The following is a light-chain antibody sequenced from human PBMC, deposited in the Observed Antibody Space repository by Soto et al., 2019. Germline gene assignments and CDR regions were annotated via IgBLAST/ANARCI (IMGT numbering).Light chain of an antibody. CDR3: QQYNNWPPLYT. CDR1: QSISSN. J-gene: IGKJ2*01. V-gene: IGKV3-15*01. Sequence: EIMMTQSPATLSVSPGERATLSCRASQSISSNLAWYQQKPGQAPRLLIYAASTRATGIPARFSGSGSGTEFTLTISSLQSEDFAVYYCQQYNNWPPLYTFGHGTKLEIK. CDR2: AAS.